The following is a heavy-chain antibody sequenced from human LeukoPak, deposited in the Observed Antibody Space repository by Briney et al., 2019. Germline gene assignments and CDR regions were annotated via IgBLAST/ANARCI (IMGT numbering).Heavy chain of an antibody. Sequence: GGSLRLSCAASGFTFSSYAVHWVRQAPGKGLEYVSAISSNGGSTYYANSVKGRFTISRDNSKNTLYLQMGSLRAEDMAVYYCARGGTETRIAATPVGGDYWGQGTLVTVSS. V-gene: IGHV3-64*01. D-gene: IGHD6-13*01. CDR2: ISSNGGST. CDR1: GFTFSSYA. CDR3: ARGGTETRIAATPVGGDY. J-gene: IGHJ4*02.